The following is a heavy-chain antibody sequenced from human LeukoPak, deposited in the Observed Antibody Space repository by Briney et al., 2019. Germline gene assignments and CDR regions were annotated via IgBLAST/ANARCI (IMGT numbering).Heavy chain of an antibody. J-gene: IGHJ4*02. CDR3: AREIYDYVWGSYRRHPFDY. V-gene: IGHV3-21*01. D-gene: IGHD3-16*02. Sequence: GGSLRLSCAASGFTFSSYSMNWVREAPGKGLEWVSSISSSSSYIYYADSVKGRFTISRDNAKNSLYLQMNSLRAEDTAVYYCAREIYDYVWGSYRRHPFDYWGQGTLVTVSS. CDR2: ISSSSSYI. CDR1: GFTFSSYS.